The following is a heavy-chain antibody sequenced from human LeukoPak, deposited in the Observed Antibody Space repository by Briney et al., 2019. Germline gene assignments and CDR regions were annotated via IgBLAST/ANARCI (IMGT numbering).Heavy chain of an antibody. CDR1: GGSISSYY. CDR3: ARDQGSSWYRMAFDY. J-gene: IGHJ4*02. Sequence: ETAETLSLTCTVSGGSISSYYWSWIRQPAGKGREWVGRIYTSGSTNYNPSLKSRVTISVDKSKNQFSLKLSSVTAADTAVYYCARDQGSSWYRMAFDYWGQGTLVTVSS. D-gene: IGHD6-13*01. CDR2: IYTSGST. V-gene: IGHV4-4*07.